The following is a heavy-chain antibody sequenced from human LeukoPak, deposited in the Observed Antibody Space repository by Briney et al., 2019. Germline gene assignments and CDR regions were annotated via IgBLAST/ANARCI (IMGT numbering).Heavy chain of an antibody. V-gene: IGHV1-2*06. J-gene: IGHJ4*02. Sequence: ASVKVSCKASGYTFTGYYMHWVRQAPGQGLEWMGRINPNSGGTNHAQKFQGRVTMTRDTSISTAYMELSRLRSDDTAVYYCARIPRYCSSTSCSNFDYWGQGTLVTVSS. CDR3: ARIPRYCSSTSCSNFDY. CDR1: GYTFTGYY. D-gene: IGHD2-2*01. CDR2: INPNSGGT.